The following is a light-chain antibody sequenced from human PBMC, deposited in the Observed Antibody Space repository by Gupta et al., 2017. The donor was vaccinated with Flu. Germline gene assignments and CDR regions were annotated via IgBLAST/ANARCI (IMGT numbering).Light chain of an antibody. CDR1: TSNIGSNY. CDR3: ATWDDSLSEWV. CDR2: RND. J-gene: IGLJ3*02. V-gene: IGLV1-47*01. Sequence: QSALALPASASATPGQRVTISCSGSTSNIGSNYVFWYQQLPGTAPNLLIYRNDQRPSGVPDRFSGSKSGTSASLAISGLQAEDEADDHCATWDDSLSEWVFGGGTKLTVL.